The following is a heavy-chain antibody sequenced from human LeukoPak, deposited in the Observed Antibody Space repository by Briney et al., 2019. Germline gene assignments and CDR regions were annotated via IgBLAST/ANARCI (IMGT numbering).Heavy chain of an antibody. CDR1: GYTFTGYY. CDR3: ARDLAEAAAGYYYYGMDV. CDR2: INPNSGGT. Sequence: ASVKVSCKASGYTFTGYYMHWVRQAPGQGLEWMGWINPNSGGTNYAQKFQGRVTMTRGTSISTAYMELSRLRSDDTAVYYCARDLAEAAAGYYYYGMDVWGQGTTVTVSS. J-gene: IGHJ6*02. D-gene: IGHD6-13*01. V-gene: IGHV1-2*02.